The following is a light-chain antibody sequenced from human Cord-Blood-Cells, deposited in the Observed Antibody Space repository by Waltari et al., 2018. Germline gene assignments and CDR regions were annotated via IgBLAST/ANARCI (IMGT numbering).Light chain of an antibody. J-gene: IGKJ4*01. Sequence: DIQMPQSTSSLSASVGDRVSITCRASQSMSSYLNWYHQKPGKPPKLLIYAASSLQSGVPSRFSGSGSGTDFTLTISSLQPEDFATYYCQRSYSTPLTFGGGTKVEIK. CDR3: QRSYSTPLT. CDR1: QSMSSY. CDR2: AAS. V-gene: IGKV1-39*01.